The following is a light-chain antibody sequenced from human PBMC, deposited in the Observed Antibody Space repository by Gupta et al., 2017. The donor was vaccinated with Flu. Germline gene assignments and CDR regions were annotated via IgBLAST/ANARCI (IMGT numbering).Light chain of an antibody. V-gene: IGKV1-17*01. CDR1: QGIGND. J-gene: IGKJ1*01. CDR3: RQHNDYPRM. CDR2: GAS. Sequence: DIQMTQSPSSLSASVGDRVTITCRASQGIGNDLGWYQQKPGKAPKRLIYGASSLESGVPSRFSGSGSGTEFTLTISSLQPEDFATYYCRQHNDYPRMFGQGTKVEI.